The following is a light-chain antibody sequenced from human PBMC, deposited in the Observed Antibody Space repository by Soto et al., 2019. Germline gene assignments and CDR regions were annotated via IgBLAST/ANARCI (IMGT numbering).Light chain of an antibody. CDR1: SSNIGSNT. J-gene: IGLJ1*01. CDR3: AAWDDSLNAYYV. CDR2: SSN. Sequence: QSVLTLPPSASGTPGQRVTISCSGSSSNIGSNTVNWYQQLPGTAPKLLIFSSNQRPSGVPDRFSGSKSGTSASLAISGLQSEDEADYYCAAWDDSLNAYYVFGSGTKVTVL. V-gene: IGLV1-44*01.